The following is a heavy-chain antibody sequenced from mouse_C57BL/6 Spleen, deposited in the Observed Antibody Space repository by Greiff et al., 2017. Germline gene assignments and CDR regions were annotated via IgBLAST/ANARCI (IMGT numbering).Heavy chain of an antibody. Sequence: QVQLQQPGAELVRPGSSVKLSCKASGYTFTSYWMHWVKQRPIQGLEWIGNIDPSDSETHYNQKFKDKATLTVDKSSSTAYMQLSSLTSEDSAVYYCARLGMITTGMDYWGQGTSVTVSS. CDR2: IDPSDSET. CDR1: GYTFTSYW. D-gene: IGHD2-4*01. V-gene: IGHV1-52*01. CDR3: ARLGMITTGMDY. J-gene: IGHJ4*01.